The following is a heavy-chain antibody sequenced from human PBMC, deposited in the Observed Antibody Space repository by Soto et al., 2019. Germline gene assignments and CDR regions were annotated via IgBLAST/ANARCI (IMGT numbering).Heavy chain of an antibody. CDR1: GGFTSSGGYS. CDR3: YRARHQLGPGSFDY. Sequence: PSETLSLTCAVSGGFTSSGGYSCTWIRQAPGKGLEWIGYIFLSGSGSTHYKPSLESRVTISVDRSMNQISLQLSSVTAADTAVYYCYRARHQLGPGSFDYWGQGTLVTVSS. J-gene: IGHJ4*02. D-gene: IGHD1-1*01. CDR2: IFLSGSGST. V-gene: IGHV4-30-2*01.